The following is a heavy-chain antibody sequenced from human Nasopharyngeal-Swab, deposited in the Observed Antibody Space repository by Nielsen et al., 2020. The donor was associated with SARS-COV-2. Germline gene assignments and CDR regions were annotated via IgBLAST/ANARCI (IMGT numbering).Heavy chain of an antibody. V-gene: IGHV3-21*01. D-gene: IGHD3-22*01. CDR3: ARGGGYYYDSSGYYSA. CDR1: GFTFSSYS. Sequence: GGSLRLSCAASGFTFSSYSMNWVRQAPGKGLEWVSSISSSSSYIYYADSVKGRFTISRDNAKNSLYLQMNSLRAEDTAVDYCARGGGYYYDSSGYYSAWGQGTLVTVSS. CDR2: ISSSSSYI. J-gene: IGHJ5*02.